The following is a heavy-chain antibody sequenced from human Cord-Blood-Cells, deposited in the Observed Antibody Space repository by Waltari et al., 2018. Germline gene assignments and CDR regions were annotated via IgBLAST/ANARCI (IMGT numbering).Heavy chain of an antibody. CDR3: AKVSSWGSGAFDI. CDR1: GFTLSSSA. J-gene: IGHJ3*02. Sequence: EVQLLESGGGLVQPGGSLRPSCVASGFTLSSSAMSWVRQAPGNGVVWFSAISGSGCSTYYADSVKGRFTISRDNSKNTLYLQMNSLRAEDTAVYYCAKVSSWGSGAFDIWGQGTMVTVSS. V-gene: IGHV3-23*01. D-gene: IGHD6-6*01. CDR2: ISGSGCST.